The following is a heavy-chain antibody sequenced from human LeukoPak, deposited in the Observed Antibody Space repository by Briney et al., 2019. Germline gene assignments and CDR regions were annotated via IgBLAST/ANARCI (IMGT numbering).Heavy chain of an antibody. CDR1: GFTFSSYW. CDR2: IKEDGSEK. J-gene: IGHJ6*02. V-gene: IGHV3-7*01. CDR3: ARELDYYYGMDV. Sequence: GGSLRLSCTASGFTFSSYWMRWARQAPGKGLEWEANIKEDGSEKHYVDSVKGRFTISRDNAKNSLYLQMNSLRAEDTAVYYCARELDYYYGMDVWGQGTTVTVSS.